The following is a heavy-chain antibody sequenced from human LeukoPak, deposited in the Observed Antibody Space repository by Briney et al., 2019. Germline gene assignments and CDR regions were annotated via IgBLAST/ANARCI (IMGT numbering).Heavy chain of an antibody. V-gene: IGHV1-18*01. J-gene: IGHJ3*02. CDR3: ARENSRIAAPSDAFDI. Sequence: ASVKVSCKASGYTFTSYGISWVRQAPGQGLEWMGWISAYSGNTNYAQKLQGRVTMTTDTSTSTAYMELRSLRSDDTAVYYCARENSRIAAPSDAFDIWGQGTMVTVSS. CDR2: ISAYSGNT. D-gene: IGHD6-6*01. CDR1: GYTFTSYG.